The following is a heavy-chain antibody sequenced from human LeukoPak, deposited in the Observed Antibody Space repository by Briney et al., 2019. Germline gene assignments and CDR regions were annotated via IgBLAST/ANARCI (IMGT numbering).Heavy chain of an antibody. J-gene: IGHJ4*02. CDR3: AISRDGYIVFDY. CDR2: IIPIFGTA. D-gene: IGHD5-24*01. V-gene: IGHV1-69*05. Sequence: SVKVSCKASGGTFSSYAISWVRQAPGQGLEWMGRIIPIFGTANYAQKFQGRITIITDESTITAYMELSSLRSEDTTVYYCAISRDGYIVFDYWGQGTLVTVSS. CDR1: GGTFSSYA.